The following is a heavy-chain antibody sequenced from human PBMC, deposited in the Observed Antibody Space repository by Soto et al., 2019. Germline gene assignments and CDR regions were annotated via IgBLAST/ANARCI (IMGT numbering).Heavy chain of an antibody. J-gene: IGHJ6*02. V-gene: IGHV3-53*01. CDR1: GFTVSINY. Sequence: GGSLRLSCAASGFTVSINYMSWVLQAPWKGLEWVSVIYSGGSTYYADSVKGRFTISRDNSKNTLYLQMNSLRAEDTAVYYCARGGFSGGSCYSKRGGGYYGMDVWGQGTTVTVSS. CDR2: IYSGGST. CDR3: ARGGFSGGSCYSKRGGGYYGMDV. D-gene: IGHD2-15*01.